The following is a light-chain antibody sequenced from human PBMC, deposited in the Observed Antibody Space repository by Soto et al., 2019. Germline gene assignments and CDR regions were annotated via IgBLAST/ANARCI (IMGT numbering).Light chain of an antibody. Sequence: QSALTQPASVSGSPGQSITIPCTGTSSDVGGYKFVSWYQQHPGKAPKLIIYEVSNRPSGVSNRFSGSKSGNTASLTISGLQAEDEADYYCSSYTTANTYVFGTGTKVTVL. CDR2: EVS. CDR3: SSYTTANTYV. CDR1: SSDVGGYKF. V-gene: IGLV2-14*01. J-gene: IGLJ1*01.